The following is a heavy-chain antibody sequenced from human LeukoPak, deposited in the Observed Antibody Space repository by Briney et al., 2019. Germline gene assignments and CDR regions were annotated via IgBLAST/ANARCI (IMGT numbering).Heavy chain of an antibody. D-gene: IGHD7-27*01. CDR1: GFRFSSHW. CDR3: GRGHWGLDY. V-gene: IGHV3-7*01. Sequence: PGGSLRLSCVASGFRFSSHWMSWVRHSPGKGLEWVANINEDGGTKYYRDFAKGRFTISRDNAQNSLYLQMNSLRAEDTAVYYCGRGHWGLDYWGQGALVTVSS. J-gene: IGHJ4*02. CDR2: INEDGGTK.